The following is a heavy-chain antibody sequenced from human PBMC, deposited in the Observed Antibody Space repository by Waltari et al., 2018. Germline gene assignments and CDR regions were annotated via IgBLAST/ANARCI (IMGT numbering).Heavy chain of an antibody. V-gene: IGHV7-4-1*02. Sequence: QVQLVQSESELKKPGASVKIACKASGYTFTNFAIDWLRQAPGQGLEWMGWTSTAPGNPTYARDFTGRFDFSLDTSVSTAYLQISSLKTEDTAVYFCARDRVVGATDWGYWGQGTLVTVSS. CDR3: ARDRVVGATDWGY. CDR2: TSTAPGNP. D-gene: IGHD1-26*01. CDR1: GYTFTNFA. J-gene: IGHJ4*02.